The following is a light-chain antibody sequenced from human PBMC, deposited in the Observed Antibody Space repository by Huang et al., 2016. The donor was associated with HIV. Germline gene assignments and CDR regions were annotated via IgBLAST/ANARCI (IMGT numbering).Light chain of an antibody. V-gene: IGKV3-15*01. J-gene: IGKJ1*01. CDR3: QQYNDWPLT. Sequence: IVMTQFPATLAVSPGERATLSCRASQSISNNLVWYQQKSGQAPRLLIYDTSARATGVPPRFSGSGSGTDFTLTINSLQSEDFTTYYCQQYNDWPLTFGQGTEVEIK. CDR2: DTS. CDR1: QSISNN.